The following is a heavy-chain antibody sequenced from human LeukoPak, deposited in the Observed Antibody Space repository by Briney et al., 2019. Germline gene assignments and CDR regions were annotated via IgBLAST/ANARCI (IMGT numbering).Heavy chain of an antibody. D-gene: IGHD6-19*01. J-gene: IGHJ5*02. CDR3: ARSSSGWYSWFDP. CDR1: GYIFTGYY. CDR2: INPNSGGT. Sequence: ASVTVSCKASGYIFTGYYMHWVRQAPGQGLEWMGWINPNSGGTNYAQKFQGRVTMTRDTSISTAYMELSRLRSDDTAVYYCARSSSGWYSWFDPWGQGTLVTVSS. V-gene: IGHV1-2*02.